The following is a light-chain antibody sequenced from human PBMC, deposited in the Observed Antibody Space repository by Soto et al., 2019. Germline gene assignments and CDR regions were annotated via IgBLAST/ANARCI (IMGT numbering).Light chain of an antibody. J-gene: IGKJ4*02. Sequence: DIQMTQSPSTLSASVGDRVTITCRASQTISSRLAWYQQKPGKAPKLLIYKTSSLVSGVPSRFSGSGSGTEFTLTISSLQPDDLGIYYCQHYDTYSPFGGGTKVEIK. CDR1: QTISSR. V-gene: IGKV1-5*03. CDR3: QHYDTYSP. CDR2: KTS.